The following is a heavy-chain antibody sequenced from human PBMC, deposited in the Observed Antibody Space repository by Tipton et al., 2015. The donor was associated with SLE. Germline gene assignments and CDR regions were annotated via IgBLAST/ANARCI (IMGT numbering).Heavy chain of an antibody. J-gene: IGHJ2*01. Sequence: SLRLSCTVSGGSISSSSYYWGWIRQPPGKGLEWISGISWNSGSIGYADSVKGRFTISRDNAKNSLYLQMNSLRAEDTALYYCAKDKGSGGITMVRYFDLWGRGTLVTVSS. V-gene: IGHV3-9*01. CDR2: ISWNSGSI. CDR1: GGSISSSSYY. CDR3: AKDKGSGGITMVRYFDL. D-gene: IGHD3-10*01.